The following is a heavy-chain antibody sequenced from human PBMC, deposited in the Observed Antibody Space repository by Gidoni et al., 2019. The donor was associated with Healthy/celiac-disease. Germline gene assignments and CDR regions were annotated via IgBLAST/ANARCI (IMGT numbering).Heavy chain of an antibody. V-gene: IGHV3-13*01. CDR1: GFTFSSYD. J-gene: IGHJ6*02. D-gene: IGHD1-26*01. CDR3: ARAKRSGSSSYYYYGMDV. CDR2: IGTAGDT. Sequence: EVQLVESGGGLVQPGGSLRLSCAASGFTFSSYDMHWVRQATGKGLEWVSAIGTAGDTYYPGSVKGRFTISRENAKNSLYLQMNSLRAGDTAVYYCARAKRSGSSSYYYYGMDVWGQGTTVTVSS.